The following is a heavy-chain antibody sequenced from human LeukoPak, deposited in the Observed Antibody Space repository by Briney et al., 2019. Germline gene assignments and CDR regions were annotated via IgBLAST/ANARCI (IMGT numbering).Heavy chain of an antibody. J-gene: IGHJ4*02. V-gene: IGHV3-48*04. CDR2: IKSDSSTI. D-gene: IGHD6-19*01. Sequence: GGSLRLSCATSGFTFSSFSMNWVRQAPGKGLEWISYIKSDSSTIYYADSVKGRFTISRDNAKNSLYLQMSSLRVADTAVYYCASFETVAAYPFDYWGQGTLVTVSS. CDR3: ASFETVAAYPFDY. CDR1: GFTFSSFS.